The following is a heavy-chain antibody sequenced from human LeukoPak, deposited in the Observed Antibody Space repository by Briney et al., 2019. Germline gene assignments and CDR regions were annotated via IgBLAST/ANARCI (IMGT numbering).Heavy chain of an antibody. CDR2: INHSGST. D-gene: IGHD3-10*01. CDR3: ATHYLWFGEPWGAFDI. J-gene: IGHJ3*02. Sequence: SETPSLTCAVYGGSFSGYYWSWIRQPPGKGLEWIGEINHSGSTNYNPSLKSRVTISVDTSKNQFSLKLSSVTAADTAVYYCATHYLWFGEPWGAFDIWGQGTMVTVSS. V-gene: IGHV4-34*01. CDR1: GGSFSGYY.